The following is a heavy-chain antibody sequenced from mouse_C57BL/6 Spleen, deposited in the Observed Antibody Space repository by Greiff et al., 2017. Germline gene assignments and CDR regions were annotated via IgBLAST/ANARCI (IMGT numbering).Heavy chain of an antibody. Sequence: VQLQQPGAELVSPGTSVKLSCKASGYTFTSYWMHWVKQRPGQGLEWIGVIDPSDSYTNYNQKFKGKATLTVDTSSSTAYMQLSSLTSEDSAVYYCAREDYYGNSYYFDYWGQGTTLTVSS. CDR2: IDPSDSYT. CDR1: GYTFTSYW. D-gene: IGHD2-1*01. V-gene: IGHV1-59*01. CDR3: AREDYYGNSYYFDY. J-gene: IGHJ2*01.